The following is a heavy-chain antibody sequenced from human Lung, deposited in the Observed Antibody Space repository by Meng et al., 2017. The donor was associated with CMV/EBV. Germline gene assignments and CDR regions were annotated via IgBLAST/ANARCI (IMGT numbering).Heavy chain of an antibody. CDR1: GFTFSSYG. Sequence: SXAASGFTFSSYGMHWVRQAPGKGLEWVAFIRYDGSNKYYADSVKGRFTISRDNSKNTLYLQMNSLRAEDTAVYYCAKDFCSSTSYYRSYYYYYGMDVWGQGTXVTVSS. CDR2: IRYDGSNK. CDR3: AKDFCSSTSYYRSYYYYYGMDV. D-gene: IGHD2-2*01. V-gene: IGHV3-30*02. J-gene: IGHJ6*02.